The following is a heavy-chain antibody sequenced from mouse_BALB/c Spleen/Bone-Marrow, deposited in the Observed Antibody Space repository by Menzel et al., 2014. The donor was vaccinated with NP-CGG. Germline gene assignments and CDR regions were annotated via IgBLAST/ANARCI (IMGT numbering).Heavy chain of an antibody. CDR3: AREGGYYGSLYAMDY. CDR2: INPYNDGT. CDR1: GYTFTSYV. Sequence: EVKLVESGPELVKPGASVKKSCKASGYTFTSYVMHWVKQKPGQGLEWIGYINPYNDGTKYNEKFKGKATLTSDKSSSTAYMELSSLTSEDSAVYYCAREGGYYGSLYAMDYWGQGTSVTVSS. D-gene: IGHD1-1*01. J-gene: IGHJ4*01. V-gene: IGHV1-14*01.